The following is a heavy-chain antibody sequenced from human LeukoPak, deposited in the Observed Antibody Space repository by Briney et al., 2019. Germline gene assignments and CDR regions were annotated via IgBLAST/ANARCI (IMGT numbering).Heavy chain of an antibody. J-gene: IGHJ4*02. CDR1: GFTFSSYA. V-gene: IGHV3-23*01. CDR3: VKDYMAAARNYFDC. CDR2: ISGSGGSI. Sequence: GGSLRLSCAASGFTFSSYAMSWVRQAPGKGLEWVSAISGSGGSIFYADSVKGRFTISRDNSMNMVYLQMNSLSAEDTAVYYCVKDYMAAARNYFDCWGQGTLVTVSS. D-gene: IGHD6-13*01.